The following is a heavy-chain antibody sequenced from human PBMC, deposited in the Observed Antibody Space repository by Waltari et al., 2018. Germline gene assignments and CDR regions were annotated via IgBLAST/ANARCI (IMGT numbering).Heavy chain of an antibody. D-gene: IGHD3-16*02. CDR2: IYHSGST. CDR3: ARALWGELSLDAFDI. J-gene: IGHJ3*02. V-gene: IGHV4-30-2*01. CDR1: GGSISGGGYS. Sequence: QLQLQESGSGLVKPSQTLSLTCAVSGGSISGGGYSWSWIRQPPGKGLEWIGYIYHSGSTYYNPSLKSRVTISVDRSKNQFSLKLSSVTAADTAVYYCARALWGELSLDAFDIWGQGTMVTVSS.